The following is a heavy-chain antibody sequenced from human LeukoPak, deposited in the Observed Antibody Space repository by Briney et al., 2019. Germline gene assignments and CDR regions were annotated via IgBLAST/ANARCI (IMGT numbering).Heavy chain of an antibody. Sequence: ASVKVSCKASGYTFTGNHVHWLRQAPGQGLDWMGWIDPNSGGTTYAQKFQDRVTMTSDTSISTAYMELSGLRSDDTAVYFCAREVGIVSFNLWGRGTLVTVSS. V-gene: IGHV1-2*02. J-gene: IGHJ2*01. CDR3: AREVGIVSFNL. CDR1: GYTFTGNH. CDR2: IDPNSGGT. D-gene: IGHD1-26*01.